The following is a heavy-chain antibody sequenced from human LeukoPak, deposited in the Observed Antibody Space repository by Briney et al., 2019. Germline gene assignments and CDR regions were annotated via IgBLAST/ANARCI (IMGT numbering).Heavy chain of an antibody. Sequence: GGSLRLSCAASGFTFSSYAMSWVRQAPGKGLEWVSAISGSGGSTYYADSAKGRFTISRDNSKKPLYLQMNSLRAEDTAVYYCAKARREYYYDSSGYGTREYYYYYGMDVWGQGTTVTVSS. D-gene: IGHD3-22*01. CDR2: ISGSGGST. CDR1: GFTFSSYA. CDR3: AKARREYYYDSSGYGTREYYYYYGMDV. J-gene: IGHJ6*02. V-gene: IGHV3-23*01.